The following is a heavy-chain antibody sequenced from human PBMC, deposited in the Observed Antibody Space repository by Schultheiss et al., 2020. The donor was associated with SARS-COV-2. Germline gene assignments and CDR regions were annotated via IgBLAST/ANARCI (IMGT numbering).Heavy chain of an antibody. CDR3: ARGVSSGWDFDY. V-gene: IGHV3-53*01. Sequence: GESLKISCAASGFTVSSNYMSWVRQAPGKGLEWVSVIYSGGSTYYADSVKGRFTISRDNSKNTLYLQMNSLRAEDTAVYYCARGVSSGWDFDYWGQGTLVTVSS. CDR1: GFTVSSNY. J-gene: IGHJ4*02. D-gene: IGHD6-19*01. CDR2: IYSGGST.